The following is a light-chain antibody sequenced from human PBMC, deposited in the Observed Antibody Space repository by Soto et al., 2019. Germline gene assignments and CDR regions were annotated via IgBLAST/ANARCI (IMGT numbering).Light chain of an antibody. Sequence: QSALTQPASVSGSPGQSITISCTGTSSDVGGYNYVSWYQHHPGKAPTLMIYEVVNRPSGVSNRFSGSKSGITASLTISGLQAEDEADYYCTSYTSSSPLVFGTGTKLTVL. CDR1: SSDVGGYNY. V-gene: IGLV2-14*01. J-gene: IGLJ1*01. CDR2: EVV. CDR3: TSYTSSSPLV.